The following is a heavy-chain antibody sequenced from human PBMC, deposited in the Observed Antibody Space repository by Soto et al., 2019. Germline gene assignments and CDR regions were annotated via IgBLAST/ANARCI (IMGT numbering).Heavy chain of an antibody. V-gene: IGHV1-69*01. CDR1: GGTFSSYA. Sequence: QGQLVQSGAAVKKPGSSVKVSCKASGGTFSSYASSWVRQAPGQGLEWMGGIIPIFGTANYAQKFQGRVTITADESTSTAYMELSSLRSEDTAVDYCARASGYSDGGDAFDILGPGTMVTVSS. CDR3: ARASGYSDGGDAFDI. D-gene: IGHD5-18*01. CDR2: IIPIFGTA. J-gene: IGHJ3*02.